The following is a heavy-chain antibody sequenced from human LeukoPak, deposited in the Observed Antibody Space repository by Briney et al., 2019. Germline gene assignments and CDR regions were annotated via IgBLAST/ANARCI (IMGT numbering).Heavy chain of an antibody. J-gene: IGHJ3*02. V-gene: IGHV4-59*08. Sequence: PSETLSLTCTVSGGSISSYYWSWIRQPPGKGLEWIGYIYYSGSTNYNPSLKSRVTISVDTSKNQFSLKLSSVTAADTAVYYCARRIYYGSGSYDAFDIWGQGTMVTVSS. D-gene: IGHD3-10*01. CDR1: GGSISSYY. CDR3: ARRIYYGSGSYDAFDI. CDR2: IYYSGST.